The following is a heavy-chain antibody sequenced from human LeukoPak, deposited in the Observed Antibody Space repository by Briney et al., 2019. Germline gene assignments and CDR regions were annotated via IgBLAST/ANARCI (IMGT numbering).Heavy chain of an antibody. D-gene: IGHD6-13*01. J-gene: IGHJ4*02. CDR3: VRGPRAAADDY. V-gene: IGHV1-3*01. CDR1: GYTFINFA. Sequence: ASVKVSCKASGYTFINFAINWGRQAPGQRPEWMGWINAGNGNTKYSHKFQDRVTITRDTSASTACMELTSLTSEDTAVYYCVRGPRAAADDYWGQGTLVTVSS. CDR2: INAGNGNT.